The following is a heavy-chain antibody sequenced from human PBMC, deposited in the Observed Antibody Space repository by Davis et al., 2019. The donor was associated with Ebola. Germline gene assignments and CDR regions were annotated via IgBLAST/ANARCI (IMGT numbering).Heavy chain of an antibody. D-gene: IGHD3-22*01. V-gene: IGHV4-4*07. CDR2: IYSTGST. Sequence: PSETLSLTCTVSGGSIGNYYWSWIRQPAGKGLEWIGRIYSTGSTNYNPSLNSRVAMSVDTSKNQFSLSLTSVTAADTAVYYCAREGSYSDSSGHYTTPLDSWGQGTLVTVSS. CDR3: AREGSYSDSSGHYTTPLDS. CDR1: GGSIGNYY. J-gene: IGHJ4*02.